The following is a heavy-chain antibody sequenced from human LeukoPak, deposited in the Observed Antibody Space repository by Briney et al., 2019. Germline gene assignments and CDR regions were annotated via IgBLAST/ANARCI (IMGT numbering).Heavy chain of an antibody. J-gene: IGHJ6*03. CDR1: GGSISSGSYY. V-gene: IGHV4-61*02. Sequence: SETLSLTCTVSGGSISSGSYYWSWIRQPAGQGLEYIGRMYTSGSTNYNPSLKSRVTISVDTSKNQFSLKLSSVTAADTAVYYCARARANWYSSSWYNHLNHYYYYMDVWGKGTAVTVSS. CDR2: MYTSGST. D-gene: IGHD6-13*01. CDR3: ARARANWYSSSWYNHLNHYYYYMDV.